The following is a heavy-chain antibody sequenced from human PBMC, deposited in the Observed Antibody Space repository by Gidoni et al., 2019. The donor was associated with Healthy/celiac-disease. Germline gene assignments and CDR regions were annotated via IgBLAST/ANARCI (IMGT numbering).Heavy chain of an antibody. CDR2: INHSGST. D-gene: IGHD6-6*01. CDR1: GGSFSGYS. Sequence: QVQLQQWGAGLLKPSETLSLTCAVYGGSFSGYSWSWIRQPPGKGLEWIGEINHSGSTNYNPSLKSRVTISVDTSKNQFSLKLSSVTAADTAVYYCARVPTSIAARPRFYYGMDVWGQGTTVTVSS. CDR3: ARVPTSIAARPRFYYGMDV. J-gene: IGHJ6*02. V-gene: IGHV4-34*01.